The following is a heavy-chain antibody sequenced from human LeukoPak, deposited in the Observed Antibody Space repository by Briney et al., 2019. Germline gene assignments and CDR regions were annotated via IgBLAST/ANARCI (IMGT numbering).Heavy chain of an antibody. Sequence: GGSLRLSCAASGFTFSSYSMNWVRQTPEKGLEWVSYISSGSSNKYYADSVKGRFTISRDNSKNTLYLQMNSLRAEDTAVYYCARPHYDILTGYGAFDYWGQGTLVTVSS. D-gene: IGHD3-9*01. J-gene: IGHJ4*02. CDR3: ARPHYDILTGYGAFDY. CDR2: ISSGSSNK. V-gene: IGHV3-48*01. CDR1: GFTFSSYS.